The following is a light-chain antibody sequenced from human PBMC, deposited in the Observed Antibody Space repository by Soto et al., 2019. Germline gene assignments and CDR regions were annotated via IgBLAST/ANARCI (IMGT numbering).Light chain of an antibody. V-gene: IGLV2-23*02. CDR1: SSVVGSYNL. CDR3: CSYASTTIYV. Sequence: QSALTQPASVSGSPGQSITISCTGTSSVVGSYNLVSWYQQHPGKAPKFMIYEVSKRPSGVSNRFSGSKSGNTASLTISGLQAEDEADYYCCSYASTTIYVFGTGTKVTVL. J-gene: IGLJ1*01. CDR2: EVS.